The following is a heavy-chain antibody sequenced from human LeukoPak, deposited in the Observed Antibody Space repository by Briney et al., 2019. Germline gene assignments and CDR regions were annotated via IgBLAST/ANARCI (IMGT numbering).Heavy chain of an antibody. CDR2: ISSNGGST. Sequence: GGSLRLSCSASGFTFSTYSMHWVRQAPGKGLEYVSAISSNGGSTYYADPVKGRFTISRDNSKNTLYLQMSSLRAEDTAVYYCVKGLRFLEWVNWYFDLWGRGTLVTVSS. J-gene: IGHJ2*01. V-gene: IGHV3-64D*09. CDR3: VKGLRFLEWVNWYFDL. D-gene: IGHD3-3*01. CDR1: GFTFSTYS.